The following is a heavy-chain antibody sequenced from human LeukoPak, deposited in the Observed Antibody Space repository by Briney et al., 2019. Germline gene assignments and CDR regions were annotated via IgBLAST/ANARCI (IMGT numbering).Heavy chain of an antibody. CDR3: ARLQTYSSSAIDY. CDR2: IYYSGNT. D-gene: IGHD6-6*01. CDR1: GGSISGSSYY. Sequence: SETLSLTCTVSGGSISGSSYYWGWIRQPPGKGLEWIGSIYYSGNTYYSPSLKSRVTISVDTSKNQFSLKLTSVTAADTAVYYCARLQTYSSSAIDYWGQGTLVTVSS. J-gene: IGHJ4*02. V-gene: IGHV4-39*01.